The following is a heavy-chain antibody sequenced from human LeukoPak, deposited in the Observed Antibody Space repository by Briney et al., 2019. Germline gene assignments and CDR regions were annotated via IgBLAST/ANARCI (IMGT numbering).Heavy chain of an antibody. CDR3: ARAGSGWSPTSFHN. CDR1: GYTFTGYY. Sequence: ASVTVSCRASGYTFTGYYMHWVRLAPGQGLEWMGWINPNNGGTHYAQKFQGRVTMTRDTSITTSYMELSRLTSGDTAVYYCARAGSGWSPTSFHNWGQGTLVTVSS. V-gene: IGHV1-2*02. CDR2: INPNNGGT. D-gene: IGHD6-19*01. J-gene: IGHJ4*02.